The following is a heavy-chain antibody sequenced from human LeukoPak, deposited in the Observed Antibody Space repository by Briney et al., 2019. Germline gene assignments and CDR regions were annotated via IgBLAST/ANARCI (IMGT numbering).Heavy chain of an antibody. CDR3: ARAETPRNSYGYLDY. Sequence: SQTLSLTCTVSGGSISSDDYSWSWIRQHPGKGLEWIGYIYYSGSTYYNPSLKSRVTISIDTSKNQFSLKLSSVTAADTAVYYCARAETPRNSYGYLDYWGQGTLVTVSS. J-gene: IGHJ4*02. CDR1: GGSISSDDYS. D-gene: IGHD5-18*01. CDR2: IYYSGST. V-gene: IGHV4-31*03.